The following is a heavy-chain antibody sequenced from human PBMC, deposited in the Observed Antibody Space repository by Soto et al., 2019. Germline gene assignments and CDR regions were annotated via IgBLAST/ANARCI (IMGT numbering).Heavy chain of an antibody. J-gene: IGHJ4*02. CDR3: ATQSPDYAKRDFDY. D-gene: IGHD4-17*01. CDR2: VSSSFENT. V-gene: IGHV1-3*01. CDR1: GYTFTKYD. Sequence: ASVKVSCKASGYTFTKYDIQWVRQAPGQRLEWVGCVSSSFENTRSSQRFQGRVSITWDTAASTAYMELSSLASEDTAVYYCATQSPDYAKRDFDYWGQGTLVTVSS.